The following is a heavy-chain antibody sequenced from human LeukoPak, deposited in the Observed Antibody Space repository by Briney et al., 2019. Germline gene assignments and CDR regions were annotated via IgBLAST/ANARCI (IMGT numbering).Heavy chain of an antibody. D-gene: IGHD3-10*02. CDR1: GFTFSSYS. V-gene: IGHV3-48*04. CDR3: AELGITMIGGV. Sequence: GGSLRLSCAASGFTFSSYSMNWVRQAPGKGLEWVSYISSSSSSIYYADSVKGRFTISRDNAKNSLYLQMNSLSAEDTAVYYCAELGITMIGGVWGKGTTVTISS. J-gene: IGHJ6*04. CDR2: ISSSSSSI.